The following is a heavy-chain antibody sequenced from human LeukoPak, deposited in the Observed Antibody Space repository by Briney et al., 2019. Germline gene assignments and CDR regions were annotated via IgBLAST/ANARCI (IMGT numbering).Heavy chain of an antibody. CDR3: AKDRGVPSSYDSSGYYRDAFDI. Sequence: GGSLRLSCAASGFTVSSNYMSWVRQAPGKGLEWVSVIYSGGSTYYADSVKGRFTISRDNSKNTLYLQMNSLRAEDTAVYYCAKDRGVPSSYDSSGYYRDAFDIWGQGTMVTVSS. J-gene: IGHJ3*02. CDR2: IYSGGST. D-gene: IGHD3-22*01. CDR1: GFTVSSNY. V-gene: IGHV3-53*01.